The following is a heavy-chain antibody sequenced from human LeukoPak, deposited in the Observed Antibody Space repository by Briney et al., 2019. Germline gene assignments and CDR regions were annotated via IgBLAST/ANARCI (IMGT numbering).Heavy chain of an antibody. V-gene: IGHV4-39*01. CDR3: SIVRDGYNRNWSY. D-gene: IGHD5-24*01. Sequence: SSETLSLTCTVSGGSISSIIYYWGWFRQPPGKGLEGIVSIYYNVPTYYHSSLKNQFTISVHTSKNPLSLQLNPVTAAYTAFYCFSIVRDGYNRNWSYWGQGTLGSVSS. CDR1: GGSISSIIYY. J-gene: IGHJ4*02. CDR2: IYYNVPT.